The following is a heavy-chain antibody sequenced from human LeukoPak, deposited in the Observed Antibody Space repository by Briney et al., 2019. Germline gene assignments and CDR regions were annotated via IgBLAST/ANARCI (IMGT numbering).Heavy chain of an antibody. CDR1: GFTFSSSP. CDR3: VKERAFYDY. V-gene: IGHV3-64D*09. CDR2: ISSDGGTA. Sequence: GGSLRLSCSASGFTFSSSPMHWIRQAPGKGLQFVSAISSDGGTAYYADSLRARFTISRDNSKNTLYLQMSSLRPEDTAVYYCVKERAFYDYWGQGTLVTVSS. J-gene: IGHJ4*02. D-gene: IGHD2/OR15-2a*01.